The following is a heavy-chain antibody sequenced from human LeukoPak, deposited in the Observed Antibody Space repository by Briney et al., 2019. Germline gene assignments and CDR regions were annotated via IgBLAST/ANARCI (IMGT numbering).Heavy chain of an antibody. D-gene: IGHD2-21*01. Sequence: GVLRLSFAASGFTFSDYHINWVRQAPGKGLEWLSYISSTSTSMNYADSVRGRFAISRDNAKNSLYLQMNSLRDEDTAVYYCARVWQDNSGVDYWGQGTLVTVSS. CDR2: ISSTSTSM. V-gene: IGHV3-48*02. CDR1: GFTFSDYH. J-gene: IGHJ4*02. CDR3: ARVWQDNSGVDY.